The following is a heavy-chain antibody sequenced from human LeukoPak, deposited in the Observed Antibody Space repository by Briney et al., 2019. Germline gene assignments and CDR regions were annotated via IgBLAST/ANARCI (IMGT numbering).Heavy chain of an antibody. CDR3: AKDRAVAGTGYYYGMDV. Sequence: GSLRLCCAASGFTFSSYAMSWVRQAPGKGLEWVSAISGSGGSTYYADSVKGRFTISRDNSKNTLYLQMNSLRAEDTAVYYCAKDRAVAGTGYYYGMDVWGKGTTVTVSS. V-gene: IGHV3-23*01. D-gene: IGHD6-19*01. CDR1: GFTFSSYA. J-gene: IGHJ6*04. CDR2: ISGSGGST.